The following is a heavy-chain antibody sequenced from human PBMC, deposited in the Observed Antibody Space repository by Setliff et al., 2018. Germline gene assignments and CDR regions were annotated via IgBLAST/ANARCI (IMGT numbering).Heavy chain of an antibody. J-gene: IGHJ4*02. Sequence: PSETLSLTCTVSGGSISSSYYYWGWIRQPPGKGLGWIGTISYGGTTYSNPSLKSRVTISVDTSKNQFSLKLSSVTAADTAVYYCARGRGGYSYGYFHYWGQGTLVTVSS. CDR3: ARGRGGYSYGYFHY. D-gene: IGHD5-18*01. CDR1: GGSISSSYYY. V-gene: IGHV4-39*07. CDR2: ISYGGTT.